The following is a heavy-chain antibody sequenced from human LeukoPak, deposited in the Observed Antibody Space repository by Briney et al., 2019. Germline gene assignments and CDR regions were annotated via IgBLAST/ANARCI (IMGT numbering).Heavy chain of an antibody. V-gene: IGHV3-64D*06. CDR2: ISRNGDST. Sequence: GGSLRLSCSASGFAFSNFAMHWVRQAPGKGLEYVSAISRNGDSTYYADSVKGRFTISRDNSKNTLYLQMSSLRTEDTAVYYCVNQISGWVYWGQGTLVTVSS. D-gene: IGHD6-19*01. J-gene: IGHJ4*02. CDR1: GFAFSNFA. CDR3: VNQISGWVY.